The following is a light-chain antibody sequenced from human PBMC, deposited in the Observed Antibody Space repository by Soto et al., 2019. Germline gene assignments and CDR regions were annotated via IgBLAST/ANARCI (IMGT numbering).Light chain of an antibody. CDR1: QDINNY. V-gene: IGKV1-33*01. J-gene: IGKJ2*01. CDR2: DAS. CDR3: QQSDYLPYT. Sequence: DIPMTQSPSPLSASVGDRVTITCQASQDINNYLNWYQQKPGTAPKLLIYDASNLEIRVPSRFSGSGSGTDFTFTISSLQPEDFATYFCQQSDYLPYTFGQGTKLEIK.